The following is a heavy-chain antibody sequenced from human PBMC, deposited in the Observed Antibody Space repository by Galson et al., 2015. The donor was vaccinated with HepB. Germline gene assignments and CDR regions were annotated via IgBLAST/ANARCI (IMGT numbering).Heavy chain of an antibody. D-gene: IGHD3-22*01. CDR1: GYTFTSYG. CDR3: ARGSSGYVDY. CDR2: ISTYNGNT. V-gene: IGHV1-18*01. J-gene: IGHJ4*02. Sequence: SATVSCTASGYTFTSYGISWARQAPGQGLEWMGWISTYNGNTNYAQKFLQGRVTMTTDTSTSTAYMELRSLRSDDTAVYYCARGSSGYVDYWGQGTLVTVSS.